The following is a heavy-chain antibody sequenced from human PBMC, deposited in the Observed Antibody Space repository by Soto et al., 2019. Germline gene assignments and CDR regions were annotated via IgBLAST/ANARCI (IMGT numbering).Heavy chain of an antibody. CDR1: GFTFRSYG. J-gene: IGHJ6*02. CDR3: AKGYSGTGGMDV. Sequence: GGSLRLSCAASGFTFRSYGMHWVRQAPGKGLEWVAIISYDGSNYYHADSVKGRFTISRDNSKTTLYLQMNSLRAEDTAVYYCAKGYSGTGGMDVWGQGTTVTVSS. D-gene: IGHD5-12*01. V-gene: IGHV3-30*18. CDR2: ISYDGSNY.